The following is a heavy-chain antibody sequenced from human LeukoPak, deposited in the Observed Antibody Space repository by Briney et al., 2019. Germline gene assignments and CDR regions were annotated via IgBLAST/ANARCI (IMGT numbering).Heavy chain of an antibody. CDR2: IYTSGST. CDR3: ALVSTYYDILTGYYDAFDI. D-gene: IGHD3-9*01. J-gene: IGHJ3*02. V-gene: IGHV4-4*07. CDR1: GGSISSYY. Sequence: SETLSLTCTVSGGSISSYYWSWIRQPAGKGLEWIGRIYTSGSTNYNPSLKSRVTMSVDTSKNQFSLKLSSVTAADTAVCYCALVSTYYDILTGYYDAFDIWGQGTMVTVSS.